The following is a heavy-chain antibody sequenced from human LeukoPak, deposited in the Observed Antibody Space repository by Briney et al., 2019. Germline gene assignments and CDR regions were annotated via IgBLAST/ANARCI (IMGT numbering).Heavy chain of an antibody. J-gene: IGHJ4*02. V-gene: IGHV4-59*01. Sequence: SETLSLTCTVSGGSISSYYWSWIRQPPGKGLEWIGYVYYSGTTSYNPSLKSRVTISVDTSKNQFSLKLSSVTAADTAVYYCARGVYIAAAQYGYWGQGTLVTVSS. CDR1: GGSISSYY. CDR3: ARGVYIAAAQYGY. D-gene: IGHD6-13*01. CDR2: VYYSGTT.